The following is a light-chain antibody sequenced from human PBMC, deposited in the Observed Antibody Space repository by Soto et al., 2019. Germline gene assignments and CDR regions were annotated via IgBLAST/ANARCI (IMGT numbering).Light chain of an antibody. CDR2: GNH. Sequence: QSVLTQPPSVSGASGQGVTISCTGGSSNIWAGYDVHWYQHLPGTSPKLLIYGNHNRPSGVPDQFSAPKYGTSASLAISDLQAEDEADYYCKSYDSTLSAASVFGGGTKLTVL. J-gene: IGLJ2*01. CDR1: SSNIWAGYD. CDR3: KSYDSTLSAASV. V-gene: IGLV1-40*01.